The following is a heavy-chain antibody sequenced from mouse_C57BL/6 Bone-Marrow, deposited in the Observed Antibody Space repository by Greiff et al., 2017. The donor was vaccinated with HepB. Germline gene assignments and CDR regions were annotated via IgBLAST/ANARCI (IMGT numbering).Heavy chain of an antibody. CDR1: GFTFSDYG. CDR3: ASIYYGSSYYYAMDY. D-gene: IGHD1-1*01. V-gene: IGHV5-17*01. Sequence: DVKLVESGGGLVKPGGSLKLSCAASGFTFSDYGMHWVRQAPEKGLEWVAYISSGSSTIYYADTVKGRFTISRDNAKNTLFLQMTSLRSEDTAMYYCASIYYGSSYYYAMDYWGQGTSVTVSS. J-gene: IGHJ4*01. CDR2: ISSGSSTI.